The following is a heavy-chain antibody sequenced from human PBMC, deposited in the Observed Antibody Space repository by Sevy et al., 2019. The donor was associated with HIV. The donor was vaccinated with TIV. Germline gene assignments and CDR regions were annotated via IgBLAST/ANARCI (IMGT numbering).Heavy chain of an antibody. D-gene: IGHD3-3*01. V-gene: IGHV3-48*02. CDR1: GFTFSSYS. J-gene: IGHJ6*02. CDR2: ISSSSSTI. Sequence: GGSLRLSCAASGFTFSSYSMNWVRQAPGKGLEWVSYISSSSSTIYYADSVKGRFTISRDNAKNSLYLQINSLRDEDTAVYYCARDLYDLWCDYYQGSMDAWGQGTTVTVSS. CDR3: ARDLYDLWCDYYQGSMDA.